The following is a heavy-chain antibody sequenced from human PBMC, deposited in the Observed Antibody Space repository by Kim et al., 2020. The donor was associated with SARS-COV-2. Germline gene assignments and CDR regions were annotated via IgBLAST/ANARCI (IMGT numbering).Heavy chain of an antibody. CDR3: ARGGVATQRGAFDI. J-gene: IGHJ3*02. V-gene: IGHV4-59*01. CDR1: GGSISSYY. CDR2: IYYSGSI. D-gene: IGHD2-21*02. Sequence: SETLSLTCTVSGGSISSYYWSWIRQPPGKGLEWIGYIYYSGSINYNPSLKSRVTISVDTSKNQFSLKLSSVTAADTAVYYCARGGVATQRGAFDIWGQGTMVTVSS.